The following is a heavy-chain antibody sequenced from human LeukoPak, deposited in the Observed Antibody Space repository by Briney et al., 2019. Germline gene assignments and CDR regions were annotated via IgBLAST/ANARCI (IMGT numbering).Heavy chain of an antibody. CDR2: IYHSGST. D-gene: IGHD6-6*01. J-gene: IGHJ4*02. V-gene: IGHV4-38-2*01. Sequence: SETLSLTCAVSGYSISSAYYWGWIRQPPGKGLEWIGSIYHSGSTYYNPSLKSRVTISLDTSKNQFSLKLSSVTAADTAVYYCARGVAAGPAPGDYWGQGTLVTVSP. CDR3: ARGVAAGPAPGDY. CDR1: GYSISSAYY.